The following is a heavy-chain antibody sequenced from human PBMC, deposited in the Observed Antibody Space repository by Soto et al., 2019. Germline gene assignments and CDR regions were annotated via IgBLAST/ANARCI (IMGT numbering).Heavy chain of an antibody. CDR2: ITWRGVGT. V-gene: IGHV3-23*01. CDR3: AKKYHYDSGSYVFHLDY. D-gene: IGHD3-10*01. J-gene: IGHJ4*02. CDR1: GFTFSNYA. Sequence: EVQMLESGGGLVQPGGSLRLSCAASGFTFSNYAMSWVRQAPGKGLEWGSTITWRGVGTYYADSVTGRLTSSRDNSKNTLFLQKSTLRAEDTAVYYCAKKYHYDSGSYVFHLDYWGQGTLVTVSS.